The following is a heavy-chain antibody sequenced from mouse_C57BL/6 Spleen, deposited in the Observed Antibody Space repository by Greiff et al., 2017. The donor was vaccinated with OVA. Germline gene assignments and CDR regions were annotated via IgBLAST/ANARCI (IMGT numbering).Heavy chain of an antibody. CDR3: ARSYYYGSSYGDYAMDY. J-gene: IGHJ4*01. Sequence: QVQLQQPGAELVRPGSSVKLSCKASGYTFTSYWMHWVKQRPIQGLEWIGNIDPSDSETNYNQKFKDKATLTVDKSSSTAYMQLSSLTSEDSAVYYCARSYYYGSSYGDYAMDYWGQGTSVTVSS. CDR1: GYTFTSYW. CDR2: IDPSDSET. V-gene: IGHV1-52*01. D-gene: IGHD1-1*01.